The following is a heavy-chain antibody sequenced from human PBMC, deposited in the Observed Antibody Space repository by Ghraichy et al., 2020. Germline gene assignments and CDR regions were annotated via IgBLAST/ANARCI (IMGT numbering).Heavy chain of an antibody. D-gene: IGHD3-9*01. CDR2: INAGNGNT. CDR3: ARISYDILTRSQQGGFDY. J-gene: IGHJ4*02. V-gene: IGHV1-3*01. Sequence: ASVTVSCKASGYTFTSYAMHWVRQAPGQRLEWMGWINAGNGNTKHSQKFQGRVTITRDTSASTAYMELSSLRSEDTAVYYCARISYDILTRSQQGGFDYWCQGTLVTVSS. CDR1: GYTFTSYA.